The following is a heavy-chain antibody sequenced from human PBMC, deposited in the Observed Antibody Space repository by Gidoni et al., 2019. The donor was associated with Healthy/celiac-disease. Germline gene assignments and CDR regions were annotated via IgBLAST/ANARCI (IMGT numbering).Heavy chain of an antibody. D-gene: IGHD1-26*01. J-gene: IGHJ4*02. V-gene: IGHV3-30-3*01. CDR2: ITYDGSNK. CDR3: ASTRLTRGSYGSY. Sequence: QVQLVESGGGVVQPGRSLLLSCAASGFTFSSYAMHWVRQAPGKGLEWVAVITYDGSNKYYADSVKGRFTISRDNSKNTLYLQMNSLRAEDTAVYYYASTRLTRGSYGSYWGQGTLVTVSS. CDR1: GFTFSSYA.